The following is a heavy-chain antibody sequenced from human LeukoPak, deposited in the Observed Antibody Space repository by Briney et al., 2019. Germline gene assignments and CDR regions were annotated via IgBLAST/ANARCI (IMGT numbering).Heavy chain of an antibody. J-gene: IGHJ1*01. V-gene: IGHV1-8*01. D-gene: IGHD2-15*01. Sequence: GASVKVSCKASGYTFTSYDINWVRQATGQGLEWMGWMNPNSGNTGYAQKFQGRVTMTRNTSISTAYMELSSLRSEDTAVYYCARGAPVVVPSDYGPGYFRHWGQGTLVTVSS. CDR3: ARGAPVVVPSDYGPGYFRH. CDR1: GYTFTSYD. CDR2: MNPNSGNT.